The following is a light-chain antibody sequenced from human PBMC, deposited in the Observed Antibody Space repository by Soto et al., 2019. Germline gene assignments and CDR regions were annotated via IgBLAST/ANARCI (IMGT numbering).Light chain of an antibody. J-gene: IGKJ1*01. V-gene: IGKV1-5*03. CDR2: KAS. CDR1: QSVRNS. Sequence: DIQMTQSPSTLSASVGDRVTITCRASQSVRNSLAWYQQRPGKAPKLLIYKASTLEGGVSSRFSGSGSGTEFTLTISSLQADDFATYYCQQYNSFSRTFGQATKV. CDR3: QQYNSFSRT.